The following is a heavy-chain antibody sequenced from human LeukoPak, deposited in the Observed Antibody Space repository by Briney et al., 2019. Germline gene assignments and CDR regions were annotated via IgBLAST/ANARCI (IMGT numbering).Heavy chain of an antibody. J-gene: IGHJ5*02. V-gene: IGHV4-34*01. CDR1: GGSFIGYD. CDR3: ANLARGGNWFDP. Sequence: PSETLSLTCAVYGGSFIGYDWTWIRQPPGKGLEWIGEINHSGGTNYNPSLKSRVTISVDTSKNQFSLKLSSVTAADTAVYYCANLARGGNWFDPWGQGTLVTVSS. D-gene: IGHD6-6*01. CDR2: INHSGGT.